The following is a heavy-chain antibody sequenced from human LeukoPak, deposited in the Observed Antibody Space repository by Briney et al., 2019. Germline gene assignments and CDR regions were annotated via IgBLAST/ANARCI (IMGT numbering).Heavy chain of an antibody. CDR1: GAAISDYS. V-gene: IGHV4-4*07. CDR2: IYSSGSV. J-gene: IGHJ4*02. Sequence: SETLSLTCTVSGAAISDYSWSWIRQSAGKGLEWIGRIYSSGSVNYNSSLKSLVTMSGDTSKNQFSLELSSGTAADTAVYYCARVVTESVRSYGYLDYWGQGILVTVSS. CDR3: ARVVTESVRSYGYLDY. D-gene: IGHD3-16*01.